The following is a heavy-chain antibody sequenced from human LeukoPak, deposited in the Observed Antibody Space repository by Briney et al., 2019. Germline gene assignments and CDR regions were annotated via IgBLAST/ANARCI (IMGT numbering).Heavy chain of an antibody. CDR1: GYTFISYG. D-gene: IGHD3-22*01. CDR3: ARVGPYYYDSSGFRPVDY. V-gene: IGHV1-18*01. Sequence: ASVKVSCKASGYTFISYGISWVRQAPGQGLEWMGWFSVFNGKTNYAQKFQGTVTMTTDTSTSTAYVELTSLRSDDTAVYYCARVGPYYYDSSGFRPVDYWGQGTLVTVSS. CDR2: FSVFNGKT. J-gene: IGHJ4*02.